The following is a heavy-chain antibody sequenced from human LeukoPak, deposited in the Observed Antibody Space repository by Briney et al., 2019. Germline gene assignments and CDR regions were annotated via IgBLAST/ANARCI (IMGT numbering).Heavy chain of an antibody. Sequence: PSETLSLTCAVSGYSISSGYYWGWIRQPPGKGLEWIGSIYHSGSTYYNPSLKRRVTISVDTSKNQFSLKLSSVTAADTAVYYCASRGYSSGWYYYYYYMDVWGKGTTVTVSS. D-gene: IGHD6-19*01. J-gene: IGHJ6*03. CDR3: ASRGYSSGWYYYYYYMDV. CDR1: GYSISSGYY. CDR2: IYHSGST. V-gene: IGHV4-38-2*01.